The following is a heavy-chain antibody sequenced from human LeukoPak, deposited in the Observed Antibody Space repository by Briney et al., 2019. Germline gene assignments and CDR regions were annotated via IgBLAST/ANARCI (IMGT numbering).Heavy chain of an antibody. J-gene: IGHJ4*02. CDR1: GTSFSSYY. CDR2: VNHSGYT. CDR3: ARMTTGHDY. Sequence: SETLSLTCGVSGTSFSSYYWSWIRQTPGKGLEWIGDVNHSGYTNMNPSLKSRVTISVDTSKNQFSLLVTSVTAADTAVYFVARMTTGHDYWGQGILVTVSS. D-gene: IGHD4-17*01. V-gene: IGHV4-34*01.